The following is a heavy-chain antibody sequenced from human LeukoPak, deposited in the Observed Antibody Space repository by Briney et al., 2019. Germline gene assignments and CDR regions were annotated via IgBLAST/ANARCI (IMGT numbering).Heavy chain of an antibody. CDR1: GFTFSGST. V-gene: IGHV3-73*01. Sequence: GGSLRPSCAASGFTFSGSTMHWVRQASGKGLEWVGRIRSKANNYATAYATSVKGRFTLSRDDSKNTAYLQMNSLKTEDTAVYYCIRGAASGSYYGFDVWGQGATVTVSS. CDR2: IRSKANNYAT. J-gene: IGHJ6*02. D-gene: IGHD1-26*01. CDR3: IRGAASGSYYGFDV.